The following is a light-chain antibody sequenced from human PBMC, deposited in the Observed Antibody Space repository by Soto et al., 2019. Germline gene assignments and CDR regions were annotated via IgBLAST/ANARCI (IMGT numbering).Light chain of an antibody. CDR1: QTISSW. Sequence: DLPMTHSPSTLYGSVGDIVTIALLSIQTISSWLAWYQQKPGKAPKLLIYKASTLKSGVPSRFSGSGSGTEFTLTISSLQPDDFAPYYCQHYNSYSEPFGQGTKVDIK. J-gene: IGKJ1*01. CDR3: QHYNSYSEP. V-gene: IGKV1-5*03. CDR2: KAS.